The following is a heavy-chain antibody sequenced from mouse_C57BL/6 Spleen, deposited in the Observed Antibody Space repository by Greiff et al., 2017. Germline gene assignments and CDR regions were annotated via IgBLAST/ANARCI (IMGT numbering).Heavy chain of an antibody. J-gene: IGHJ4*01. V-gene: IGHV5-17*01. CDR3: ARMVAPYAMDY. CDR2: ISSGSSTI. CDR1: GFTFSDYG. Sequence: EVQLVESGGGLVKPGGSLKLSCAASGFTFSDYGMHWVRQAPEKGLEWVAYISSGSSTIYYADTVKGRFTISRDNAKNTLFLQMTSLRSEDTAMYYCARMVAPYAMDYWGQGTSVTVSS. D-gene: IGHD1-1*02.